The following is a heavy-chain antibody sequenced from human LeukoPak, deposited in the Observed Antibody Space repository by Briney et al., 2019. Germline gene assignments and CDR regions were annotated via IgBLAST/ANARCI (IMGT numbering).Heavy chain of an antibody. Sequence: PGGSLRPSCATSGFTFSSYDMHWVRQAPGKGLEWVAFGRYDGSNKNYADSVQGRFTISRDNSKNTLYLQMNSLKTEDTAVYYCTTDRWYGYVADYWGQGTLVTVSS. CDR1: GFTFSSYD. CDR3: TTDRWYGYVADY. V-gene: IGHV3-30*02. J-gene: IGHJ4*02. D-gene: IGHD5-18*01. CDR2: GRYDGSNK.